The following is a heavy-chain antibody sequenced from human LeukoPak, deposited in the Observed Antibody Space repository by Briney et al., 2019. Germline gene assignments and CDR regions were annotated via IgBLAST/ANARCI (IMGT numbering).Heavy chain of an antibody. V-gene: IGHV4-34*01. CDR2: INHSGST. CDR3: ARAYVLRFLEWPNGAFDI. CDR1: GGSFSGYY. D-gene: IGHD3-3*01. J-gene: IGHJ3*02. Sequence: SETLSPTCAVYGGSFSGYYWSWIRQPPGKGLEWIGEINHSGSTNYNPSLKSRVTISVDTSKNQFSLKLSSVTAADTAVYYCARAYVLRFLEWPNGAFDIWGQGTMVTVSS.